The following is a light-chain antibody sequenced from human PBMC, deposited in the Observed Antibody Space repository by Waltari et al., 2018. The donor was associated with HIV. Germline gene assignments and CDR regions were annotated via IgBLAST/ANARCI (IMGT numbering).Light chain of an antibody. V-gene: IGLV2-11*01. Sequence: QSALPQPRSMSGSPGQSVTISCTGTSSDVGGYKYVSWYQQHPAKAPKLMTYDVPKRPEGVPDRLSGAKSVSTASLTSSGLEAEDEAEYYCCSYAGSYTLVFGGGTKLTVL. CDR1: SSDVGGYKY. J-gene: IGLJ3*02. CDR2: DVP. CDR3: CSYAGSYTLV.